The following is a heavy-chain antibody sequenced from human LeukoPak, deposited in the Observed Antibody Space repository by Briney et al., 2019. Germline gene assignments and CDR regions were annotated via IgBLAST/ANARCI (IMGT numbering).Heavy chain of an antibody. J-gene: IGHJ6*03. CDR3: ANRRSSNYSFRYYYYMDV. CDR1: GGSISGYY. CDR2: INHSGST. Sequence: PSETLSLTCTVSGGSISGYYWSWIRQSPGKGLEWIGEINHSGSTNYNPSLKSRVTISVDTSKNQFSLTLSSVTAADTAVYYCANRRSSNYSFRYYYYMDVWGKGTTVTVSS. D-gene: IGHD4-11*01. V-gene: IGHV4-34*01.